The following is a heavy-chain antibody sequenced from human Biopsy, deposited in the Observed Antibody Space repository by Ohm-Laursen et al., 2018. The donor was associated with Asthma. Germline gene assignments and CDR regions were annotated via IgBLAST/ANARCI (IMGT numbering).Heavy chain of an antibody. D-gene: IGHD4-23*01. CDR2: VFYGGAT. V-gene: IGHV4-59*01. Sequence: TLSLTCTVSGDSISSYHWSWIRQPPGKGLEWIGYVFYGGATNYNPSLKRRVTISVDTSKNQFFLRLSSVTAADTAVYYCAGGVVYGGDSYAEYFQHWGQGTLVTASS. CDR1: GDSISSYH. J-gene: IGHJ1*01. CDR3: AGGVVYGGDSYAEYFQH.